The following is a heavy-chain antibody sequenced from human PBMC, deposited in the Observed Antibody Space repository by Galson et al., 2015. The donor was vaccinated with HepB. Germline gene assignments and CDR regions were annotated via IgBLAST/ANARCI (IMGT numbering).Heavy chain of an antibody. CDR2: TYYRSKWYN. CDR3: ARVVEGYSSGLGWFDP. J-gene: IGHJ5*02. CDR1: GDSVSSNSAA. Sequence: CAISGDSVSSNSAAWKWIRQSPSRDLEWLGRTYYRSKWYNDYAVSVKSRITINPDTSENQFSLQLNSVTPEDTAVYYCARVVEGYSSGLGWFDPWGQGTLVTVSS. V-gene: IGHV6-1*01. D-gene: IGHD6-19*01.